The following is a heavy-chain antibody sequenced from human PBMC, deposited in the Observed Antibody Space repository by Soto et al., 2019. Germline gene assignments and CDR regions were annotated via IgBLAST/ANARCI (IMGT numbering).Heavy chain of an antibody. CDR3: ARDGRYSSFSIFDY. Sequence: ASVKVSCKASGYTFTSYGISWVRQAPGQGLEWMGWISAYNGNTNYAQKLQGRVTMTTDTSTSTAYMELRSRRSDDTAVYYCARDGRYSSFSIFDYWGQGTLVTVSS. V-gene: IGHV1-18*01. D-gene: IGHD6-6*01. CDR2: ISAYNGNT. CDR1: GYTFTSYG. J-gene: IGHJ4*02.